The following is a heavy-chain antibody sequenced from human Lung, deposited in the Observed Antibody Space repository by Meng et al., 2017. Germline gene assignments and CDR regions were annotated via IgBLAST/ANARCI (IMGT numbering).Heavy chain of an antibody. D-gene: IGHD3-10*01. CDR1: GYTFTSYA. J-gene: IGHJ2*01. Sequence: QEKMVKAGSELKKPGASVKVSCKASGYTFTSYAMNWVRQAPGQGLEWMGWINTNTGNPTYAQGFTGRFVFSLDTSVSTAYLQISSLKAEDTAVYYCASGWFGELFGYFDLWGRGTLVTVSS. CDR3: ASGWFGELFGYFDL. CDR2: INTNTGNP. V-gene: IGHV7-4-1*02.